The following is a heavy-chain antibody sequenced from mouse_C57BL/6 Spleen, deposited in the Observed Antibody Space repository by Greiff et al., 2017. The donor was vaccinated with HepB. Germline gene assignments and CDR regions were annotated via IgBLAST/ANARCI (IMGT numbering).Heavy chain of an antibody. D-gene: IGHD1-1*01. V-gene: IGHV1-50*01. CDR2: IDPSDSYT. CDR1: GYTFTSYW. CDR3: ARRLRYPYYAMDY. J-gene: IGHJ4*01. Sequence: QVQLKQPGAELVKPGASVKLSCKASGYTFTSYWMQWVKQRPGQGLEWIGEIDPSDSYTNYNQKFKGKATLTVDTSSSTAYMQLSSLTSEDSAVYYCARRLRYPYYAMDYWGQGTSVTVSS.